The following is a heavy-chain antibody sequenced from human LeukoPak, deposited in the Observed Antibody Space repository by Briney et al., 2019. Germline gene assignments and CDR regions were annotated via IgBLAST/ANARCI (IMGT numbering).Heavy chain of an antibody. CDR2: IVVGSGNT. D-gene: IGHD4-17*01. Sequence: ASVKVSCKASGFTFTRSAMQWVRQARGQRLEWIGWIVVGSGNTNYAQKFQERVTITRDMSTSTAYMELSSLRSEDTAVYYCAAGGTVTSIDYWGQGTLVTVSS. CDR1: GFTFTRSA. CDR3: AAGGTVTSIDY. J-gene: IGHJ4*02. V-gene: IGHV1-58*02.